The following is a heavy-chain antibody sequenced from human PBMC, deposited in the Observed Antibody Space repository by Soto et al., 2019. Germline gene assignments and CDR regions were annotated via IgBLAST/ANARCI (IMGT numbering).Heavy chain of an antibody. CDR3: ARESHDILTGPPWVWYFDL. D-gene: IGHD3-9*01. CDR1: GGSFSGYY. J-gene: IGHJ2*01. V-gene: IGHV4-34*01. CDR2: INDRGSI. Sequence: QVQLQQWGAGPLRPLETLSLTCGVSGGSFSGYYWAWIRPSPGQGLEWIGEINDRGSINYNPSLKSRVSISVATAKNHYSLNLRSVTAADTAVYYCARESHDILTGPPWVWYFDLWGRGTLVTVSS.